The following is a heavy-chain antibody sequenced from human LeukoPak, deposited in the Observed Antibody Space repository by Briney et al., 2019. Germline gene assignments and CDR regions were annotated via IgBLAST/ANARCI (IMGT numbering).Heavy chain of an antibody. CDR3: ARDRRYYYDSSGYFDY. J-gene: IGHJ4*02. V-gene: IGHV4-39*07. CDR1: GGSISSSSYY. Sequence: KPSETLSLTCTVSGGSISSSSYYWGWIRQPPGKGLEWIGSIYYSGSTYYNPSLKSRVTISVDTSKNQFSLKLSSVTAADTAVYYCARDRRYYYDSSGYFDYWGQGTLVTVSS. D-gene: IGHD3-22*01. CDR2: IYYSGST.